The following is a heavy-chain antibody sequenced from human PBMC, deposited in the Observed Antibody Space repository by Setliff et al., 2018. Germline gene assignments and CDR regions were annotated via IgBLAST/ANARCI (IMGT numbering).Heavy chain of an antibody. J-gene: IGHJ4*02. CDR3: ARGPEGSGYIGSLDY. CDR2: INHSGST. CDR1: GGSFSGYY. D-gene: IGHD3-22*01. V-gene: IGHV4-34*01. Sequence: SETLSLTCAVYGGSFSGYYWSWIRQPPGKGLEWIGEINHSGSTNYNPSLKSRVTISVDTSKNQFSLKLSSVTAADTAVYYCARGPEGSGYIGSLDYWGQGTLVTGS.